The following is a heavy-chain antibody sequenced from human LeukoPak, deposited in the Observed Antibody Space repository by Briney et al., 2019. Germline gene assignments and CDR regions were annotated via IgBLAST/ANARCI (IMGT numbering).Heavy chain of an antibody. CDR3: ARGASSSWFDY. V-gene: IGHV1-18*01. CDR2: ISAYNGNT. D-gene: IGHD6-13*01. CDR1: GGTFNSYA. J-gene: IGHJ4*02. Sequence: ASVKVSCKASGGTFNSYAISWVRQAPGQGLEWMGRISAYNGNTNYAQRLQGRVTMTTDTSTSTAYMELRSLRSDDTAVYYCARGASSSWFDYWGQGTLVTVSS.